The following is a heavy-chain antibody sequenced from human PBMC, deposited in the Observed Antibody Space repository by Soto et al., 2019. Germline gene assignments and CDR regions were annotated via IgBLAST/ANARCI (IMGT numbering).Heavy chain of an antibody. CDR1: GYTFTSYY. V-gene: IGHV1-8*01. D-gene: IGHD2-2*01. CDR2: MNPNSGNT. CDR3: ARVAVPAAADDAFDI. Sequence: ASVKVSCKASGYTFTSYYINWVRQATGQGLEWMGWMNPNSGNTGYAQKFQGRVTMTRNTSISTAYMELSSLRSEDTAVYYCARVAVPAAADDAFDIWGQGTMVTVSS. J-gene: IGHJ3*02.